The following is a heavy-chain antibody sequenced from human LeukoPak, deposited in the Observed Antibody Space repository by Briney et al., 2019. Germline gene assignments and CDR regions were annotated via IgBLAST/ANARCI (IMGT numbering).Heavy chain of an antibody. CDR2: IKQDGSEK. CDR1: GFTFSSYS. CDR3: ARHVYDVLTGGNYYYMDV. J-gene: IGHJ6*03. D-gene: IGHD3-9*01. V-gene: IGHV3-7*01. Sequence: GGSLRLSCAASGFTFSSYSMNWVRQAPGKGLEWVANIKQDGSEKYYVDSVKGRFTISRDNAKNSLFLQMNSLRAEDTAVYYCARHVYDVLTGGNYYYMDVWGKGTTVTISS.